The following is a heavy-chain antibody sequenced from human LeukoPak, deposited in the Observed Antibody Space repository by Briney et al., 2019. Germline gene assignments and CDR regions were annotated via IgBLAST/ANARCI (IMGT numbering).Heavy chain of an antibody. D-gene: IGHD2-21*02. CDR2: IYHSGTT. CDR1: GYSISSSSYY. J-gene: IGHJ3*02. V-gene: IGHV4-39*07. CDR3: ARGGGYSTDGFDI. Sequence: PSETLSLTCTVSGYSISSSSYYWGWIRQPPGKGLEWIASIYHSGTTFYNPSLKSRVTILVDTFKNQFSLKLSSVTAADTALFFCARGGGYSTDGFDIWGQGTVVTVSS.